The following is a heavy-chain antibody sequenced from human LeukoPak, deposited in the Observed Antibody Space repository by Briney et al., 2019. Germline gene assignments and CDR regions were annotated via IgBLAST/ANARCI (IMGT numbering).Heavy chain of an antibody. CDR3: ARLGIAVAGPNGEVEYFQH. Sequence: SETLSLTCTVSGYSISSGYYWGWIRQPPGKGLEWIGSIYHSGSTYYNPSLKSRVTISVDTSRNQFSLKLSSVTAADTAVYYCARLGIAVAGPNGEVEYFQHWGQGTLVTVSS. J-gene: IGHJ1*01. D-gene: IGHD6-19*01. CDR1: GYSISSGYY. CDR2: IYHSGST. V-gene: IGHV4-38-2*02.